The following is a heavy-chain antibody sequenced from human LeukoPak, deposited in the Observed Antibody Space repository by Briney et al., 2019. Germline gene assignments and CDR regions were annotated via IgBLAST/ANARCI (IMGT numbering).Heavy chain of an antibody. Sequence: GASVKVSCKASGYTFTSYGISWVRQAPGQGLEWMGWISAYNGNTSYAQKFQGRVTMTRDMSTSTVYMELSSLRSEDTAVYYCARGYSSGHDAFDIWGQGTMVTVSS. CDR2: ISAYNGNT. CDR3: ARGYSSGHDAFDI. D-gene: IGHD6-19*01. J-gene: IGHJ3*02. CDR1: GYTFTSYG. V-gene: IGHV1-18*01.